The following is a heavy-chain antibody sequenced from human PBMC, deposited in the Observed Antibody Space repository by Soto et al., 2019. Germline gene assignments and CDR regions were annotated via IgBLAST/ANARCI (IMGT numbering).Heavy chain of an antibody. CDR1: GFTVGNNY. J-gene: IGHJ4*02. CDR2: IYSTGSP. V-gene: IGHV3-66*04. CDR3: AGHSHKDY. Sequence: EAQLVESGGGLVQPGGSLRLSCAASGFTVGNNYMSWDRQAPGKGLEWVSLIYSTGSPFYADSVKDRFIISRDSSKNTLYLQMNSLIVEDTAVYYCAGHSHKDYWGQGALVTVSS.